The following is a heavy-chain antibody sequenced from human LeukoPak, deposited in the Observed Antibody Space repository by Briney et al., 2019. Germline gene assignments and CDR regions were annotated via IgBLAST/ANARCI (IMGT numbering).Heavy chain of an antibody. V-gene: IGHV3-21*01. Sequence: GGSLRLSCAASGFTFSSYSMNWVRQAPGKGLEWVSSISSSSSYIYYADSVKGRFTISRDNAKNSLYLQMNSLRAEDTAVYYCAADNWNYVGFDYWGQGTLVTVSS. J-gene: IGHJ4*02. CDR1: GFTFSSYS. D-gene: IGHD1-7*01. CDR3: AADNWNYVGFDY. CDR2: ISSSSSYI.